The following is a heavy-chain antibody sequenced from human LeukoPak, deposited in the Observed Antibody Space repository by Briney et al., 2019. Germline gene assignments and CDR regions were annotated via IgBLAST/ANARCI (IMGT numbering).Heavy chain of an antibody. D-gene: IGHD3-16*02. Sequence: SQTLSLTRAISGDSVSSNSATWNWIRQSPSRGLEWPGRTYYRSKWYNDYAVSVKSRITINPDTSKNQFSLQLNSVTPEDTAAYYCARARRHTEYWYFDLWGRGTLVTVSS. J-gene: IGHJ2*01. CDR2: TYYRSKWYN. V-gene: IGHV6-1*01. CDR3: ARARRHTEYWYFDL. CDR1: GDSVSSNSAT.